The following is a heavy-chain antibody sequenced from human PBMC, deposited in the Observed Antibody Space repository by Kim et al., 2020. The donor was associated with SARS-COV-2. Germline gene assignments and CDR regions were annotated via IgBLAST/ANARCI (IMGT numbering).Heavy chain of an antibody. J-gene: IGHJ1*01. V-gene: IGHV1-18*01. Sequence: ASVKVSCKASGYTFNSYAISWVRQAPGQGLEWMGWISVYNGNTNYAQKLQGRVTMTTDTSTSTAYMELRSLRFDDTAVYYCARVVRGHSSGWYEGGSYAEYFQHWGQGTLVTVSS. CDR3: ARVVRGHSSGWYEGGSYAEYFQH. CDR2: ISVYNGNT. D-gene: IGHD6-19*01. CDR1: GYTFNSYA.